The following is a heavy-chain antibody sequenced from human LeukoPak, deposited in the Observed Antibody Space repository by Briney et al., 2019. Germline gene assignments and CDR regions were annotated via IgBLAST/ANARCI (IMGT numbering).Heavy chain of an antibody. CDR2: INHSGST. Sequence: SETLSLTCAVHGGSFSGYYWSWIRQPPGKGLEWIGEINHSGSTNYNPSLKSRVTISVDTSKDQFSLKLSSVTAADTAVYYCARAGYSSGWTYFDYWGQGTLVTVPS. V-gene: IGHV4-34*01. CDR1: GGSFSGYY. J-gene: IGHJ4*02. D-gene: IGHD6-19*01. CDR3: ARAGYSSGWTYFDY.